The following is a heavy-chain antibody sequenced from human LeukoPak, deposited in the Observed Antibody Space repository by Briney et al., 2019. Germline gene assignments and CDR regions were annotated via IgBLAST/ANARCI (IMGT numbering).Heavy chain of an antibody. Sequence: PGGSLRLSCAASGFTFGSYAMSWVRQAPGKGLEWVSALSGSGGSTYYADSVKGRFTISRDNSKNPLYLQMNSLRAEDTAVYYCARKIAAAGLNWFDPWGQGTLVTVSS. CDR1: GFTFGSYA. CDR3: ARKIAAAGLNWFDP. D-gene: IGHD6-13*01. J-gene: IGHJ5*02. CDR2: LSGSGGST. V-gene: IGHV3-23*01.